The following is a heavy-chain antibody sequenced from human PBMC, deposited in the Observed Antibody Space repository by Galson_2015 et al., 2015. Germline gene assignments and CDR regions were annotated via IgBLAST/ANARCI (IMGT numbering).Heavy chain of an antibody. CDR1: GYTFTSYG. D-gene: IGHD3-3*01. V-gene: IGHV1-18*04. Sequence: SVKVSCKASGYTFTSYGISWVRQAPGQGLEWMGWISAYNGNTNCAQKLQGRVTMTTDTSTSTAYMELRSLRSDDTAVYYCARGPQYYDFWSGPLYYYYYGMDVWGQGTTVTVSS. J-gene: IGHJ6*02. CDR3: ARGPQYYDFWSGPLYYYYYGMDV. CDR2: ISAYNGNT.